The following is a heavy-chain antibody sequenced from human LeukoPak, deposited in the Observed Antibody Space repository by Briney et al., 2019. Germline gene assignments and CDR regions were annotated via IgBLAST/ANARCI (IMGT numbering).Heavy chain of an antibody. CDR1: GFTFSSYA. CDR3: AKGISSWSGAFDI. V-gene: IGHV3-23*01. D-gene: IGHD6-13*01. CDR2: ISGSGGST. Sequence: PGGSLRLSCAASGFTFSSYAMSWVRQAPGKGLEGVSAISGSGGSTYYADSVTGRFTISRDNSKNTLDLQMNSPRAEDTAVYYCAKGISSWSGAFDIWGQGTMVTVSS. J-gene: IGHJ3*02.